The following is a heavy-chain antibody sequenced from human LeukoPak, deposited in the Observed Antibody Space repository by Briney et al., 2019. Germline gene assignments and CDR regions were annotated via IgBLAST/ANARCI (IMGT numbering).Heavy chain of an antibody. CDR2: ISAYNGNT. V-gene: IGHV1-18*01. D-gene: IGHD1-26*01. CDR1: GYTFTSYG. J-gene: IGHJ4*02. CDR3: ARGPRSIVGATDGIDY. Sequence: GASMKVSCKASGYTFTSYGISWVRQAPGQGLEWMGWISAYNGNTNYAQKLQGRVTMTTDTSTSTAYMELRSLRSDDTAVYYCARGPRSIVGATDGIDYWGQGTLVTVSS.